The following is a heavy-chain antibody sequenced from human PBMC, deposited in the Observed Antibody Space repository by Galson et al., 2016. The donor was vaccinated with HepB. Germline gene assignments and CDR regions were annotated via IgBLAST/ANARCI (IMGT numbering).Heavy chain of an antibody. V-gene: IGHV4-39*06. CDR2: IYYSGST. CDR3: SRDGKYYESSGYRDY. J-gene: IGHJ4*02. D-gene: IGHD3-22*01. CDR1: SVFY. Sequence: SVFYWGWIRQPPGKGLEWIGSIYYSGSTYYNPSLKSRLTISVDTSKNRFALKLNSVTAADTAVYYCSRDGKYYESSGYRDYWGQGILVTVSS.